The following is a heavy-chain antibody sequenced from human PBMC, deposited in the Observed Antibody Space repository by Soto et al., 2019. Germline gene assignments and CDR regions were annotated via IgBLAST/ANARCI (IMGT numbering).Heavy chain of an antibody. J-gene: IGHJ6*01. CDR2: ISYDGSNK. CDR1: GFTFSSYG. CDR3: AVQVRGVIRYYYYGMDV. V-gene: IGHV3-30*03. D-gene: IGHD3-10*01. Sequence: QVQLVESGGGVVQPGRSLRLSCAASGFTFSSYGMHWVRQAPGKGLEWVAVISYDGSNKYYADSVKGRFTISRDNSKNTLYLQMNRLRAEDTAVYYCAVQVRGVIRYYYYGMDVW.